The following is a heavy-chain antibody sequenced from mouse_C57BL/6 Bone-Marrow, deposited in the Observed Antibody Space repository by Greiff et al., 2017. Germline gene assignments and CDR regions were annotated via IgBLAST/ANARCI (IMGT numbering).Heavy chain of an antibody. Sequence: QVQLQQSGAELVKPGASVKMSCKASGYTFTSYWITWVKQRPGQGLEWIGDIYPGSGSTNYNEKFKSKATLTVDTSSSTAYMQLSNLTSEDSAVYYCARAGSGLYYAMDYWGQGTSVTVSS. J-gene: IGHJ4*01. V-gene: IGHV1-55*01. CDR2: IYPGSGST. CDR3: ARAGSGLYYAMDY. CDR1: GYTFTSYW. D-gene: IGHD1-1*01.